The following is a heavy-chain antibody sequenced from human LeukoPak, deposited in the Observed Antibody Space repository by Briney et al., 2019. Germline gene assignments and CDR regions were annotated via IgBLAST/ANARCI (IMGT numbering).Heavy chain of an antibody. Sequence: GGSLRLSCAASGFTFSSYAMSWVRQAPGKGLEWVSAISGSGGSTYYADSVKGRFTISRDNSKNTLYLQMNSLRAEDTAVYYCAKDHVLGYCSGGSCHNWFDPWAREPWSSSPQ. CDR2: ISGSGGST. V-gene: IGHV3-23*01. J-gene: IGHJ5*02. CDR3: AKDHVLGYCSGGSCHNWFDP. CDR1: GFTFSSYA. D-gene: IGHD2-15*01.